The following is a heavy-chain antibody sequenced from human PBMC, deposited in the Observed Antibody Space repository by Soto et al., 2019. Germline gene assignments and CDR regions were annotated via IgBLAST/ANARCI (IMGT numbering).Heavy chain of an antibody. J-gene: IGHJ6*02. V-gene: IGHV1-2*02. D-gene: IGHD3-9*01. Sequence: ASVKVSCKASGYTFTGYYMHWVRQAPGQGLEWMGWINPNSGGTNYAQKFQGRVTMTRDTSISTAYMELSRLRSDDTAVYYCARDTTGYDTLTGYYYYYYGMDVWGQGTTVTVSS. CDR3: ARDTTGYDTLTGYYYYYYGMDV. CDR2: INPNSGGT. CDR1: GYTFTGYY.